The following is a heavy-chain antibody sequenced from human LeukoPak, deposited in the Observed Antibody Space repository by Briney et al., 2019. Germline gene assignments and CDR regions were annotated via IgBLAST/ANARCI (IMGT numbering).Heavy chain of an antibody. D-gene: IGHD2-15*01. CDR1: GFPFGDSF. V-gene: IGHV3-11*01. CDR3: AKGSLAVPATPLDF. CDR2: ISSRGTTI. J-gene: IGHJ4*02. Sequence: GGSLRLSCTASGFPFGDSFMTWVRQAPGKGLEWISYISSRGTTIYYAASVKGRFTISRDNAKHTVYLQMNSLRVEDTAVFYCAKGSLAVPATPLDFWGPGTVVLVSS.